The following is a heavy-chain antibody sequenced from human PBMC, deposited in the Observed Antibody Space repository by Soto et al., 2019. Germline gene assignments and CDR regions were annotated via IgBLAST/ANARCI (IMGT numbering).Heavy chain of an antibody. J-gene: IGHJ3*02. V-gene: IGHV3-53*02. CDR2: IYSGGTT. CDR3: ARDYSYGSGSYSQTFDI. Sequence: EVQLVETGGGLIQRGGSLRLSCAASGLSVSSNYMNWVRQAPGKGLEWVSGIYSGGTTHYADSVRGRFTISRDNSNNTLYLQMDSLRAEDTAVYYCARDYSYGSGSYSQTFDIWGQGTMVTVSS. CDR1: GLSVSSNY. D-gene: IGHD3-10*01.